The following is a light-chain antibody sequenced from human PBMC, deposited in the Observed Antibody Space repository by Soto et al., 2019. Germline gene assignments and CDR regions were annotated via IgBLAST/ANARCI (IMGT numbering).Light chain of an antibody. J-gene: IGKJ1*01. CDR2: GAS. V-gene: IGKV3-20*01. CDR1: QSVSSR. Sequence: VLTQSPGTLSLSPGERATLSCRASQSVSSRLAWYQHKSGQAPRLLISGASRRATGIPDRFSGSGSGTDFTLTISRLEPEDFAVYYCQQYGSSGTFGQGTKVDIK. CDR3: QQYGSSGT.